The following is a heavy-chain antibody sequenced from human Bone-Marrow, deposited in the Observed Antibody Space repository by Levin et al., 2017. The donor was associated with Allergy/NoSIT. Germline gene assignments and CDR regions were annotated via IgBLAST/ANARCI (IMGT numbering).Heavy chain of an antibody. Sequence: PGASVKVSCKASGYTFTGYYMHWVRQAPGQGLEWMGWINPNSGGTNYAQKFQGRVTMTRDTSISTAYMELSRLRSDDTAVYYCARDYLGADNWNYVWFDYWGQGTLVTVSS. V-gene: IGHV1-2*02. CDR3: ARDYLGADNWNYVWFDY. CDR1: GYTFTGYY. J-gene: IGHJ4*02. D-gene: IGHD1-7*01. CDR2: INPNSGGT.